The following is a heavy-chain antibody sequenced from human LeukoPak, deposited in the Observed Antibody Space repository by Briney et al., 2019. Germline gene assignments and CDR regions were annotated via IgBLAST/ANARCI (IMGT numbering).Heavy chain of an antibody. CDR2: INSDGSDT. CDR1: GFTFSTFW. V-gene: IGHV3-74*01. Sequence: PGGSLGLSCTASGFTFSTFWMHWVRQAPGKGLVWVSRINSDGSDTVYADSVKGRFTISRDNAKNTLYLQMNSLRADDTAVYYCARSEYSSTWYGDYYYYYMDVWGKGTTVTVSS. J-gene: IGHJ6*03. D-gene: IGHD6-13*01. CDR3: ARSEYSSTWYGDYYYYYMDV.